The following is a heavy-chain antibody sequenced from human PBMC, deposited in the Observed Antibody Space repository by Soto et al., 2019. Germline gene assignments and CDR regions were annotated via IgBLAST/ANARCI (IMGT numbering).Heavy chain of an antibody. D-gene: IGHD6-13*01. J-gene: IGHJ4*02. Sequence: QVQLVESGGGVVQPGRSLRLSCAASGFTFSTYSMHWVRQAPDKGLEWVALISYDGTNKYYADSVKGRFTISRDNSKNTLYLQMHSLRTDDTAVYYCFYIAAGNWGQGTLVTVSS. CDR1: GFTFSTYS. V-gene: IGHV3-30-3*01. CDR3: FYIAAGN. CDR2: ISYDGTNK.